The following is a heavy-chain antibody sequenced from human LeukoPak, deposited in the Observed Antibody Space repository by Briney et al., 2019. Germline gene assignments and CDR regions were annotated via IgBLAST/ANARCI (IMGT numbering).Heavy chain of an antibody. CDR1: GYTFTSYA. V-gene: IGHV7-4-1*02. Sequence: GASVKVSCKASGYTFTSYAMNWVRQAPGQGLEWMGWINTNTGNPTYAQGFTGRFVFSLDTSVSTAYLQISSLKAEDTAVYYCAKGGIMVRGTHAFDIWGQGTMVTVSS. CDR3: AKGGIMVRGTHAFDI. D-gene: IGHD3-10*01. J-gene: IGHJ3*02. CDR2: INTNTGNP.